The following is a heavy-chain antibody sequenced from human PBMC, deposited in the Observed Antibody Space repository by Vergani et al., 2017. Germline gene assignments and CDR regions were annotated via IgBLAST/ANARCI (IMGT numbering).Heavy chain of an antibody. CDR2: INYSGGT. CDR1: GGSISSSSYY. V-gene: IGHV4-39*01. D-gene: IGHD2-2*02. CDR3: ARHGGYCSSTSCYSGNWFDP. J-gene: IGHJ5*02. Sequence: QLQLQESGPGLVKPSETLSLTCTVSGGSISSSSYYWGWIRQPPGTWLEWVGSINYSGGTYYNPSLKGRVTISVDTSKNQCSLKRRSVTAADTAVYYCARHGGYCSSTSCYSGNWFDPWGQGTLVTVSS.